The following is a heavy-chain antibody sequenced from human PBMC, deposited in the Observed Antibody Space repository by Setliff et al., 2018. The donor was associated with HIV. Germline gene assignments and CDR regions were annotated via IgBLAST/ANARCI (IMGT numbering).Heavy chain of an antibody. CDR1: GDTLSELS. CDR2: FDPDTDET. V-gene: IGHV1-24*01. D-gene: IGHD2-15*01. J-gene: IGHJ4*02. CDR3: ATILAGRVRRHRGFV. Sequence: GPSVKVSCKVSGDTLSELSMHWVRQTLGKGLEWMGGFDPDTDETIYAPRFQDRVTMTEDTSTSTAFMELSSLRSEDTAVYYCATILAGRVRRHRGFVWGQGTLVTVSS.